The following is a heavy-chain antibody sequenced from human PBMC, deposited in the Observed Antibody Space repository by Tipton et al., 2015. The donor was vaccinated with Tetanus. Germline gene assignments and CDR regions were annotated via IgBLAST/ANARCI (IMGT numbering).Heavy chain of an antibody. CDR1: GGSISSSNW. D-gene: IGHD6-13*01. CDR2: IYYSGST. J-gene: IGHJ4*02. CDR3: ARGFSAAGN. Sequence: TLSLTCAVSGGSISSSNWWSRVRQPPGKGLEWIGYIYYSGSTNYNPSLKSRVTISVDTSKNQFSLKLSSVTAADTAVYYCARGFSAAGNWGQGTLVTVSS. V-gene: IGHV4-4*02.